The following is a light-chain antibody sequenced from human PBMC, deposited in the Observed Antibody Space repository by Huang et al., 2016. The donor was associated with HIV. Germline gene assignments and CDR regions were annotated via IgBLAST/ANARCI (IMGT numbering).Light chain of an antibody. CDR1: QSVGNL. Sequence: ETVLTQSPATLSLSPGERATLSCRASQSVGNLLAWYQKKPGQAPRLLIFSVSHRATGIPARFSGSGSGTDFTLTISSLEPEDFSVYYCQQRSDWPPITFGQGTRLEIK. V-gene: IGKV3-11*01. J-gene: IGKJ5*01. CDR2: SVS. CDR3: QQRSDWPPIT.